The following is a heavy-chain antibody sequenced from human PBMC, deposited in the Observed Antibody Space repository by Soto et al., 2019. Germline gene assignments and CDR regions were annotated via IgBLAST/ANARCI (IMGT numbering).Heavy chain of an antibody. J-gene: IGHJ5*02. Sequence: TCVVSAGTFSSYTISWVRQAPGQGLEWMGWISAYNGNTNYAQKLQGRVSMTTDTSTSTAYMELRSLRSDDTAVYYCARESAVAALDPWGQGSLVTVSS. CDR3: ARESAVAALDP. CDR1: AGTFSSYT. CDR2: ISAYNGNT. D-gene: IGHD6-19*01. V-gene: IGHV1-18*01.